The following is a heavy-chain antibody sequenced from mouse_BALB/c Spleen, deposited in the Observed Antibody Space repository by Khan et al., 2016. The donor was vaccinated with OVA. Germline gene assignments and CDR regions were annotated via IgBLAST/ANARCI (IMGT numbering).Heavy chain of an antibody. V-gene: IGHV10-1*02. CDR3: VRQLGLRSAWFAY. D-gene: IGHD3-1*01. Sequence: EVQLVESGGGLVQPKGSLKLSCAASGCTFNTYAMNWVRQAPGKGLEWVARISSKSNNYATYYAVSVKDRFTISRDDSQSMLYLQMINLKTENTAMYYCVRQLGLRSAWFAYWGQGTLVTVSA. J-gene: IGHJ3*01. CDR2: ISSKSNNYAT. CDR1: GCTFNTYA.